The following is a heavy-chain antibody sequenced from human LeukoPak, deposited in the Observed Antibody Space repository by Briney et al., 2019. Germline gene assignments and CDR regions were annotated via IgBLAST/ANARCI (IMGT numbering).Heavy chain of an antibody. CDR3: AKPQYGDYGVGDAFDI. D-gene: IGHD4-17*01. Sequence: GRSLRLSCAASGFTFSSYGMHWVRQAPGKGVEWVAVISYDGSNKYYADSVKGRFTISRDNSKNTLYLQMNSLRAEDTAVYYCAKPQYGDYGVGDAFDIWGQGTMVTVSS. CDR1: GFTFSSYG. CDR2: ISYDGSNK. J-gene: IGHJ3*02. V-gene: IGHV3-30*18.